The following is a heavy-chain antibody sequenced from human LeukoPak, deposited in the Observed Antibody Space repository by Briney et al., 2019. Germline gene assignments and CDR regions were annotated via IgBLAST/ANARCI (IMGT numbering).Heavy chain of an antibody. V-gene: IGHV3-30*02. Sequence: PGGSLRLSCTTSGLTLSQYGIHWVRQAPGRGLEWVAFIWYDGRNKLYSDDVEGRFSLSRDNSKNTVDLQMNSLRVEDTAVYYCVKGSSRTNLLVYFDPWGQGTLVTVSS. CDR1: GLTLSQYG. J-gene: IGHJ4*02. CDR2: IWYDGRNK. D-gene: IGHD1/OR15-1a*01. CDR3: VKGSSRTNLLVYFDP.